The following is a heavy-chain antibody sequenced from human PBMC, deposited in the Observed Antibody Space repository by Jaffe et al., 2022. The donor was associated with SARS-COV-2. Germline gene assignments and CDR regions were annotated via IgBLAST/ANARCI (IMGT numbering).Heavy chain of an antibody. D-gene: IGHD6-13*01. CDR1: GFTFDDYV. CDR2: ISWNSGII. Sequence: EVQLVESGGGLVQPGRSLRLSCAASGFTFDDYVMHWVRQAPGKGLEWVSGISWNSGIIGYADSVKGRFTISRDNAKNSLYLQMNSLRAEDTALYYCAKDSSSARYYYDYMDVWGRGTTVTVSS. J-gene: IGHJ6*03. V-gene: IGHV3-9*01. CDR3: AKDSSSARYYYDYMDV.